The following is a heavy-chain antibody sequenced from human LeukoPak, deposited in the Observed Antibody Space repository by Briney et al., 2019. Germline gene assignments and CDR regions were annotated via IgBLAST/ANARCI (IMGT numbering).Heavy chain of an antibody. D-gene: IGHD3-9*01. V-gene: IGHV4-34*01. J-gene: IGHJ4*02. Sequence: SETLSLTCAVYGGSFSGYYWSWIRQPPGKGLEWIGEINHSGSTNYNPSLKSRVTISVDTSKNQFSLKLSSVTAADTAVYYCARGVRGRYFDWLFKYYFDYWGLGTLVTVSS. CDR1: GGSFSGYY. CDR3: ARGVRGRYFDWLFKYYFDY. CDR2: INHSGST.